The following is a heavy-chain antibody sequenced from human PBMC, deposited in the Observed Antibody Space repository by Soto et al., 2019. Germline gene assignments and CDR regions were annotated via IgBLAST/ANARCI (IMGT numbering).Heavy chain of an antibody. Sequence: GESLKISCKGSGYSFTSYWIGWVRQMPGKGLEWMGIIYPGDSDTRYSPSFQGQVTISADKSISTAYLQWSSLKASDTAMYYCARPPPPLVHLAGYFPWDNWFGPWGQGTLVTVSS. D-gene: IGHD3-9*01. CDR1: GYSFTSYW. CDR2: IYPGDSDT. J-gene: IGHJ5*02. V-gene: IGHV5-51*01. CDR3: ARPPPPLVHLAGYFPWDNWFGP.